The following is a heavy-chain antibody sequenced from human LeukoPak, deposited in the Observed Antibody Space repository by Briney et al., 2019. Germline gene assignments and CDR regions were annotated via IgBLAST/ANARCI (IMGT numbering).Heavy chain of an antibody. V-gene: IGHV3-7*01. CDR2: IKPDGNEK. D-gene: IGHD4-17*01. J-gene: IGHJ4*02. CDR1: GFTLTTYW. Sequence: GGSLRLSCTASGFTLTTYWLTWVRQAPGKGLDWVANIKPDGNEKYYVDSVKGRFTISRDNAENSLYLQMNSLRAEDTAIYYCATTSRTVTGLDYWGQGTLVTVSS. CDR3: ATTSRTVTGLDY.